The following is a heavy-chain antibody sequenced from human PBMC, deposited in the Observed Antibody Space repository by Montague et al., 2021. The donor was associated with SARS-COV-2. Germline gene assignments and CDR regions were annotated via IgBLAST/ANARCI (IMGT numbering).Heavy chain of an antibody. CDR3: ARGAGYYYGSGSYYKARDVFDI. Sequence: SETLSLTCTVSGGSISSSSYYWGWIRQPPGRGLEWIGNNYYSGSTNYNPSLKSRVTISVDTSKNQFSLKLSSVTAADTAVYYCARGAGYYYGSGSYYKARDVFDIWGQGTMVTVSS. CDR1: GGSISSSSYY. D-gene: IGHD3-10*01. CDR2: NYYSGST. J-gene: IGHJ3*02. V-gene: IGHV4-61*05.